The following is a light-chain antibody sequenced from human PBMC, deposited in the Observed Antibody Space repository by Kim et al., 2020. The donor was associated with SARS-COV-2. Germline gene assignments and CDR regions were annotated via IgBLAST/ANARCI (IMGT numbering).Light chain of an antibody. CDR1: SGHSSYA. CDR3: QTSGTGIRV. Sequence: ASVKLTCTLSSGHSSYAIAWHRQQQEKGHRYLMKLNSDGSHSKGDGIPDRVSGSSSAAERYLTISSLQYEDEADCYCQTSGTGIRVFGGGTQLTVL. V-gene: IGLV4-69*01. J-gene: IGLJ2*01. CDR2: LNSDGSH.